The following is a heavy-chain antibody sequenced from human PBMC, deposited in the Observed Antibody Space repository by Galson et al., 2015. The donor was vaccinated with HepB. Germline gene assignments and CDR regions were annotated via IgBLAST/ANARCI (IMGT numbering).Heavy chain of an antibody. CDR2: ISGHSGNT. Sequence: SVKVSCKASAYTFSTYGITWVRQAPGQGLEWMGWISGHSGNTNYAQKLQGRVTLTTDTSTTTAYMELRSLTSDDTAVYYCARDGDTAVTNDAFDIWGQGTMVTVSS. CDR3: ARDGDTAVTNDAFDI. V-gene: IGHV1-18*01. J-gene: IGHJ3*02. D-gene: IGHD5-18*01. CDR1: AYTFSTYG.